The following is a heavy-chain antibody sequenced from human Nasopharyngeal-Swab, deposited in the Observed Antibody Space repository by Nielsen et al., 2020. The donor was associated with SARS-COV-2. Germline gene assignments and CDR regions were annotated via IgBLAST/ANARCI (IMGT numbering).Heavy chain of an antibody. D-gene: IGHD2-2*01. CDR3: ARACSSTSCYQTTGRYFQH. J-gene: IGHJ1*01. CDR1: GGTFSSYA. CDR2: IIPIFGTA. V-gene: IGHV1-69*13. Sequence: SVKVSCKASGGTFSSYAISWVRQAPGQGPEWMGGIIPIFGTANYAQKFQGRVTITADESTSTAYMELSSLRSEDTAVYYCARACSSTSCYQTTGRYFQHWGQGTLVTVSS.